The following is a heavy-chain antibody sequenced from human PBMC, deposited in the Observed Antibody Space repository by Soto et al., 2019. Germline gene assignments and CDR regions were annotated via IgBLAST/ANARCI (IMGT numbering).Heavy chain of an antibody. CDR3: AKASGETYPGSRIFDS. CDR1: GFTFSNSA. Sequence: PGGSLRLSCAASGFTFSNSALNWVRQAPGKGLEWVSVISNTGGTTLYADSVKGRFTISRDNSKNTLYLQMNRLRAEDTAIYYCAKASGETYPGSRIFDSWGQGTRVTVSS. D-gene: IGHD3-10*01. CDR2: ISNTGGTT. V-gene: IGHV3-23*01. J-gene: IGHJ4*02.